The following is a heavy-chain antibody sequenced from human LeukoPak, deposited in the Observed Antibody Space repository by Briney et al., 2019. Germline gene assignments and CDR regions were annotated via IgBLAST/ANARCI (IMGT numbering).Heavy chain of an antibody. Sequence: ASVKVSCKASGYTFTGYYMHWVRQAPGQGLEWMGWINRNSGGTNYAQKFQGRVTMTRDTSISTAYMELSRLRSDDTAVYYCASLTYYDSTGYWGQGTLVTVSS. CDR1: GYTFTGYY. V-gene: IGHV1-2*02. CDR2: INRNSGGT. D-gene: IGHD3-22*01. CDR3: ASLTYYDSTGY. J-gene: IGHJ4*02.